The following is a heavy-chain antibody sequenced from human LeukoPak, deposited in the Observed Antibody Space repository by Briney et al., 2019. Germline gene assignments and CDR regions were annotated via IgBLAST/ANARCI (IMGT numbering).Heavy chain of an antibody. J-gene: IGHJ5*02. D-gene: IGHD3-22*01. CDR2: ISNDGGGT. V-gene: IGHV3-23*01. CDR3: AKGSSGYFVDL. CDR1: GFIFNNYG. Sequence: PGGSLRLSCAASGFIFNNYGLIWVRQAPGKGLEWVSAISNDGGGTNYADFVKDRFTISRDNSKNTLFLQMNSLRAKDTALYYCAKGSSGYFVDLWGQGTLVTVSS.